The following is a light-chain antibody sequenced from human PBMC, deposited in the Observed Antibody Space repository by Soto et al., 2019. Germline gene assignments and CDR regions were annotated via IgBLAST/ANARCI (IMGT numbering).Light chain of an antibody. CDR2: RIF. V-gene: IGKV3D-15*01. CDR1: QSVSGY. CDR3: QQYNSWPLT. J-gene: IGKJ4*01. Sequence: IVMTQSPGTVSVFPGETVTHSCRASQSVSGYLDWFHQKPGQAPRLVLLRIFTRATGVPTRISGSGSGTEFTLTISSLQSEDFAVYYCQQYNSWPLTFGGGTKVDI.